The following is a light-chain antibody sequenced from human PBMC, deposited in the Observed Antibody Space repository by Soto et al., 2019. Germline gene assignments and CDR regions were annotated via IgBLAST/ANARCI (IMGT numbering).Light chain of an antibody. J-gene: IGLJ1*01. CDR3: TSYTSSSTLDV. V-gene: IGLV2-14*01. CDR2: EVS. Sequence: QSALTQPASVSGSPGQSITISCIGTSSDVGGYNYVSWYQQHPGKAPKLIIYEVSNRPTGVSNRFSGSKSGHTASLTISGLQSEDEADYFCTSYTSSSTLDVFGTGTKVTVL. CDR1: SSDVGGYNY.